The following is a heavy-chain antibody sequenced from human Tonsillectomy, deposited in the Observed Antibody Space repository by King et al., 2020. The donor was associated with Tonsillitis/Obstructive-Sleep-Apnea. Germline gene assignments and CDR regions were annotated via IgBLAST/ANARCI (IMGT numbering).Heavy chain of an antibody. CDR2: ISAHNGHT. D-gene: IGHD1-1*01. Sequence: LVPSVAAVPQPGASLTVSCQASGSPFPNYGISCVRQAPGHGLEWMAWISAHNGHTNYAQKLQGRVPMTTDTSTSTAYMELRSLRSDDQAGETGAREARGKDEGRRGEDNGNDGGKGTRGT. CDR1: GSPFPNYG. CDR3: AREARGKDEGRRGEDNGND. V-gene: IGHV1-18*01. J-gene: IGHJ4*02.